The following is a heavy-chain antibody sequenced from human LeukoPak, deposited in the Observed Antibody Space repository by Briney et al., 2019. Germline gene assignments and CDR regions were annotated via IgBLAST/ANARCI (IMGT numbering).Heavy chain of an antibody. CDR3: ARGGGDIVVVPAAIGDNWFDP. CDR1: GYTFTSYG. J-gene: IGHJ5*02. V-gene: IGHV1-18*04. D-gene: IGHD2-2*02. CDR2: ISAYNGNT. Sequence: ASVKVSCKASGYTFTSYGISWVRQAPGQGLEWMGWISAYNGNTNYAQKLQGRVTMTTDTSTSTAYMELRSLRSDDTAVYYCARGGGDIVVVPAAIGDNWFDPWGQGTLVTVSS.